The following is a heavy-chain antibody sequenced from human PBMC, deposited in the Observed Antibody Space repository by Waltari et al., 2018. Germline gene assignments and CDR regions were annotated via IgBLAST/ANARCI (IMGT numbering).Heavy chain of an antibody. Sequence: QLQLQESGPGLVKPSETLSLTCTVSGGSIRSSSYYWGWIRQPPGKGLEWIGSIYYSGSTYYNPSLKSRVTISVDTSKNQFSLKLSSVTAADTAVYYCARLPLSSGWYVYFDYWGQGTLVTVSS. J-gene: IGHJ4*02. V-gene: IGHV4-39*01. CDR1: GGSIRSSSYY. CDR2: IYYSGST. CDR3: ARLPLSSGWYVYFDY. D-gene: IGHD6-19*01.